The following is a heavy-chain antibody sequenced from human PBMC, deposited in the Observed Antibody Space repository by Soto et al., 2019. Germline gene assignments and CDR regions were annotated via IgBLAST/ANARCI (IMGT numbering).Heavy chain of an antibody. V-gene: IGHV3-15*07. CDR1: GFTFSNAW. D-gene: IGHD3-3*01. CDR3: TTGNDFWSGYYSYYYYGMDV. CDR2: IKSKTDGGTT. Sequence: GGSLRLSCAASGFTFSNAWMNWVRQAPGKGLEWVGRIKSKTDGGTTDYAAPVKGRFTISRDDSKNTLYLQMNSLKTEDTAVYYCTTGNDFWSGYYSYYYYGMDVWGQGTTVTVSS. J-gene: IGHJ6*02.